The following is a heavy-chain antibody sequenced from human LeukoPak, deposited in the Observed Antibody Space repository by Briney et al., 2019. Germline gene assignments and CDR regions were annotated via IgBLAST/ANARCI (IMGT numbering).Heavy chain of an antibody. CDR2: IIPIFGTA. V-gene: IGHV1-69*13. CDR3: ARDLVGVVTGNWFDP. D-gene: IGHD2-21*02. CDR1: GGTFISYA. J-gene: IGHJ5*02. Sequence: SVKVSCKASGGTFISYAISWVRQAPGQGLEWMGGIIPIFGTANYAQKFQGRVTITADESTSTAYMELSSLRSEDTAVYYCARDLVGVVTGNWFDPWGQGTLVTVSS.